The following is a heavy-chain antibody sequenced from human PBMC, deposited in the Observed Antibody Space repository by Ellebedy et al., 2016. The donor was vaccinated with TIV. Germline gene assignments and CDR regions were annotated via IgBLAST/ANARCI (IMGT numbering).Heavy chain of an antibody. CDR3: AKGYDYGDYRMDV. V-gene: IGHV3-23*01. CDR1: GFTFSSYA. CDR2: ISGSGGST. J-gene: IGHJ6*02. D-gene: IGHD4-17*01. Sequence: PGGSLRLSCAASGFTFSSYAMSWVRQAPGKGLEWVSAISGSGGSTYYADSVKGRFTISRDNAKNTLYLQMNSLRAEDTAVYYCAKGYDYGDYRMDVWGQGTTVTVSS.